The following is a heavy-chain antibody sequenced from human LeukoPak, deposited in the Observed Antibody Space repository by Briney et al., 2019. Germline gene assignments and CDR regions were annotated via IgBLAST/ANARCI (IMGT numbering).Heavy chain of an antibody. J-gene: IGHJ4*02. CDR1: RYTLSRYY. D-gene: IGHD2-15*01. CDR2: INPSGGST. Sequence: ASVKVSRKASRYTLSRYYMHWLRQAPGKGLEWMGIINPSGGSTNYAQKFQGRVTMTRDTITSTIYMELCSLRSKDTADYYRARDIYCSGGGCYPGGSFDYWGQGTQVTVSS. CDR3: ARDIYCSGGGCYPGGSFDY. V-gene: IGHV1-46*01.